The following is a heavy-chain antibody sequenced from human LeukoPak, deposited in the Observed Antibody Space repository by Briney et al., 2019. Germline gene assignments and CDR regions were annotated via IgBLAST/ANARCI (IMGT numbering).Heavy chain of an antibody. CDR1: GGSFSGYY. V-gene: IGHV4-34*01. CDR3: ARVNGAYYYGMDV. CDR2: INHSGST. J-gene: IGHJ6*02. Sequence: SETLSLTCTVSGGSFSGYYWSWIRQPPGRGLEWIGEINHSGSTNYNPSLKSRVAISVDTSKNQFSLKPSSVTAADTAVYYCARVNGAYYYGMDVWGQGTTVTVSS. D-gene: IGHD4-17*01.